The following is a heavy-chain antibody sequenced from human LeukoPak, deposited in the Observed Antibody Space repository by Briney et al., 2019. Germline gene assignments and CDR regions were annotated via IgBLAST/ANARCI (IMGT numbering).Heavy chain of an antibody. J-gene: IGHJ4*02. CDR3: AKRGSGSYEFDY. CDR2: IRFDGSNR. D-gene: IGHD6-19*01. CDR1: GFTFSSYD. V-gene: IGHV3-30*02. Sequence: SGGSLRLSCAASGFTFSSYDMHWVRQAPGKGLEWVAYIRFDGSNRYFADSVKGRFTISRDNSKNTLYLQMNSLRAEDTAVYYCAKRGSGSYEFDYWGQGTLVTVSS.